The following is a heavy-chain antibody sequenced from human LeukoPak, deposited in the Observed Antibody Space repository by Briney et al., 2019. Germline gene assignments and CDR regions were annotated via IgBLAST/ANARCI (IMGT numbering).Heavy chain of an antibody. CDR2: ISGSGGST. CDR1: GFTFSSYA. CDR3: ARYCDSTSCYTPDAFDI. Sequence: PGGSLRLSCAASGFTFSSYAMSWVRQAPGEGLEWVSAISGSGGSTYYADSVKGRFTISRDNSKNTLYLQMNSLRAEDTAVYYCARYCDSTSCYTPDAFDIWGQGTMVTVSS. D-gene: IGHD2-2*02. J-gene: IGHJ3*02. V-gene: IGHV3-23*01.